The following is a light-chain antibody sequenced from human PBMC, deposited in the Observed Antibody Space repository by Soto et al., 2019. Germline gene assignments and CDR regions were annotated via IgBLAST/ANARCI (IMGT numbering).Light chain of an antibody. J-gene: IGKJ1*01. Sequence: AIQMTQSPSSLSASVGDRVTITCRASQGIRADLGWYQQRPGEAPKLLIYGASTLQSGVPSRFTGSGSGTDFTLTISSLPPEDFATYYCLQDYGYPRTFGQGTKVEIK. CDR1: QGIRAD. CDR2: GAS. V-gene: IGKV1-6*01. CDR3: LQDYGYPRT.